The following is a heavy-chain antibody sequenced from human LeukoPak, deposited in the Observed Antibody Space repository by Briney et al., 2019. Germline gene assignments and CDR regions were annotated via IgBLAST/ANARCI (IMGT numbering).Heavy chain of an antibody. CDR1: GYRFSDYY. CDR2: VNSNSGGT. Sequence: ASVKVSCKTSGYRFSDYYMHWVRQAAGQGLEWMGWVNSNSGGTHYAQEFEGRVTMTRDTSITTAYMELTRLKSDDTAVYYCARGYCTGGSCYHFESWGQGTLVTVSS. V-gene: IGHV1-2*02. D-gene: IGHD2-15*01. CDR3: ARGYCTGGSCYHFES. J-gene: IGHJ4*02.